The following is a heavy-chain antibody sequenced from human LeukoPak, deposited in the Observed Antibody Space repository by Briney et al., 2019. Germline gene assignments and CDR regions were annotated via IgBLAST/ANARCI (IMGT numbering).Heavy chain of an antibody. CDR3: AREGQPYNWFDP. CDR2: ISYDGSNK. CDR1: GFTFSSYS. V-gene: IGHV3-30*05. J-gene: IGHJ5*02. D-gene: IGHD6-13*01. Sequence: PGGSLRLSCAASGFTFSSYSMNWVRQAPGKGLEWVAVISYDGSNKYYADSVKGRFTISRDDFKKTLYLQMNSLRAEDTAVYYCAREGQPYNWFDPWGQGTLVTVSS.